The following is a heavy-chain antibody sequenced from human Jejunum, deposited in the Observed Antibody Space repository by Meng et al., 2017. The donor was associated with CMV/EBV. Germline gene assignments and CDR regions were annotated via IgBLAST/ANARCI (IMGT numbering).Heavy chain of an antibody. CDR1: RFSLTSTGVG. Sequence: RFSLTSTGVGLGWIRQPPGKALEWVAHISWDDDKRYSPSLTSRLTITKDTSKNQVVLTMTNMDPMDTATYYCARRDRTVQSSAYFDSWGPGTLVTVSS. J-gene: IGHJ4*02. D-gene: IGHD2-2*01. V-gene: IGHV2-5*02. CDR2: ISWDDDK. CDR3: ARRDRTVQSSAYFDS.